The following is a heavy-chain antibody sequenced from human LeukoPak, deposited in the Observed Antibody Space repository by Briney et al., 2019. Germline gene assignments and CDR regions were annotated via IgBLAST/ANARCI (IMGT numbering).Heavy chain of an antibody. CDR3: ARGQFLPKKYDSSGQNPDY. D-gene: IGHD3-22*01. Sequence: SETLSLTCAVYGGSFSGYYWSWIRQPPGKGLEWIGEINHSGSTNYNPSLKSRVTISVDTSKNQFSLKLSSVTAADTAVYYCARGQFLPKKYDSSGQNPDYWGQGTLVTVSS. CDR2: INHSGST. J-gene: IGHJ4*02. V-gene: IGHV4-34*01. CDR1: GGSFSGYY.